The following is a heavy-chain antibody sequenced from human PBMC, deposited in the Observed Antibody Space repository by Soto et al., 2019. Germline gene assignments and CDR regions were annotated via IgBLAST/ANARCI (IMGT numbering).Heavy chain of an antibody. CDR3: AADLYSSSWYRPYYGMDV. D-gene: IGHD6-13*01. CDR1: GFTFTSSA. J-gene: IGHJ6*02. CDR2: IVVGSGNT. V-gene: IGHV1-58*01. Sequence: SVKVSCKASGFTFTSSAVQWVRQARGQRLEWIGWIVVGSGNTNYAQKFQERVTITRDTSTSTAYMELSSLRSEDTAVYYCAADLYSSSWYRPYYGMDVWGQGTTVTVSS.